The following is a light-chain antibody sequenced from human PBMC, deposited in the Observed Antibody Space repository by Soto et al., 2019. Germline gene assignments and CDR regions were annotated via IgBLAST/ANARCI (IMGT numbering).Light chain of an antibody. J-gene: IGLJ3*02. V-gene: IGLV2-8*01. CDR1: SSDVGDYNY. CDR2: EVS. Sequence: QSALTQPPSASGSPGQSGTISCAGTSSDVGDYNYVSWYQQYPGKAPKLMIYEVSKRPSGVPDRFSGSKSGNTASLTVSGLQAEDEADYYCSSYAGSNNWVFGGGTKLTV. CDR3: SSYAGSNNWV.